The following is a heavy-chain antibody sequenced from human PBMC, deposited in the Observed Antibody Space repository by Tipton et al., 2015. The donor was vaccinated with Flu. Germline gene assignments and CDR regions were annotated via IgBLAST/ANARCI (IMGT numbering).Heavy chain of an antibody. CDR1: GFTFSNYW. CDR3: TRNPLTPEGA. V-gene: IGHV3-74*03. CDR2: MNPDGTII. J-gene: IGHJ5*02. Sequence: SLRLSCVASGFTFSNYWMHWVRQFPGEGLEWVSRMNPDGTIITYADSVKGRFTVSRDNAKSMLYLQMNSLRVEDTAMYFCTRNPLTPEGAWGQGTMVTVSS.